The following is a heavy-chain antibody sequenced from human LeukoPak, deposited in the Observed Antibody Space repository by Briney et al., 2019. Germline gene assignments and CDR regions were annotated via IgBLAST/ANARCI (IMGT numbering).Heavy chain of an antibody. CDR1: GFTFSSYE. V-gene: IGHV3-48*03. D-gene: IGHD6-19*01. J-gene: IGHJ4*02. CDR2: ISSSGSTI. Sequence: GGSLRLSCAASGFTFSSYEMNWVRQAPAKGLEWVSYISSSGSTIYYADSVKGRFTISRDNAKHSLYLQMNSLRAEDTAVYYWASSTQWLGNYFDYWGQGTLVTVSS. CDR3: ASSTQWLGNYFDY.